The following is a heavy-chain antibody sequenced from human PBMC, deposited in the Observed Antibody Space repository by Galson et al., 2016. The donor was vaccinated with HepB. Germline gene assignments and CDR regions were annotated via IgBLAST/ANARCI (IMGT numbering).Heavy chain of an antibody. CDR3: ARSSGTSTGDLQH. V-gene: IGHV4-59*12. D-gene: IGHD2-8*02. Sequence: SETLSLTCTVSGGSISTYYWSWVRQPPGKGLEWIGYIYYTGSTNYNPSLKSRVTISVDTSKNQFSLTLNSVTAADTAVYYCARSSGTSTGDLQHWGQGTLASVSS. CDR1: GGSISTYY. CDR2: IYYTGST. J-gene: IGHJ1*01.